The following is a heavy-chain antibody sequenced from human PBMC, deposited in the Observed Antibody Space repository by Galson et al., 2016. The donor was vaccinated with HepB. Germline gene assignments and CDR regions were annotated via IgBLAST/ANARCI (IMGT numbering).Heavy chain of an antibody. CDR1: GFTVSSNY. J-gene: IGHJ4*02. D-gene: IGHD6-25*01. Sequence: SLRLSCAASGFTVSSNYMNWVRQPPGKGLEWVSFIHSGGGAYYTHSVKGRFTISTDNSKNTLYLQMNSLRAEDTAVYYCARDRTSRAALDYWGQGTLVTVSS. CDR3: ARDRTSRAALDY. V-gene: IGHV3-53*01. CDR2: IHSGGGA.